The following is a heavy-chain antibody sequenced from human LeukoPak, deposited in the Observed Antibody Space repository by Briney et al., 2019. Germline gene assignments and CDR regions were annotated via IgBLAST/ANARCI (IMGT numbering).Heavy chain of an antibody. CDR1: GFTFSSYG. CDR2: ISYDGSNK. J-gene: IGHJ4*02. V-gene: IGHV3-30*18. D-gene: IGHD1-26*01. CDR3: AKDLPADLLTMYSGSFVDY. Sequence: PGGSLRLSCAASGFTFSSYGMHWVRQAPGKGLEWVAVISYDGSNKYYADSVKGRFTISRDNSKNTLYLQMNSLRAEDTAVYYCAKDLPADLLTMYSGSFVDYWGQGTLVTVSS.